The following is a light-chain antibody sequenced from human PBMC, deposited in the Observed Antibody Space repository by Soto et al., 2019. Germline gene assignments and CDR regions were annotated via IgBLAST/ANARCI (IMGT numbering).Light chain of an antibody. J-gene: IGLJ1*01. CDR3: SSFSSSSTLYV. Sequence: QSALTQPASVSGSPGQSITISCTGSSSDVGTYKYVSWYQQHPGEAPKLMIYEVSNRPSGVSDHFSGSKSGNTASLTIYGLQAEDEADYYCSSFSSSSTLYVFGTGTKLTVL. V-gene: IGLV2-14*01. CDR2: EVS. CDR1: SSDVGTYKY.